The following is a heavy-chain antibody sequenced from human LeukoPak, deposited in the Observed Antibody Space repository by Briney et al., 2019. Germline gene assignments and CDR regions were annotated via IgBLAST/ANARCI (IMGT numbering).Heavy chain of an antibody. Sequence: ASVKVSCKASGYTFTGYYMHWVRQAPGQGLEWMGWINPNSGGTNYAQKFQGRVTMTRDTSISPAYMELSRLRSDDTAVYYCARLPDCGGDCYFFDYWGQGTLVTVSS. J-gene: IGHJ4*02. D-gene: IGHD2-21*01. CDR1: GYTFTGYY. CDR3: ARLPDCGGDCYFFDY. CDR2: INPNSGGT. V-gene: IGHV1-2*02.